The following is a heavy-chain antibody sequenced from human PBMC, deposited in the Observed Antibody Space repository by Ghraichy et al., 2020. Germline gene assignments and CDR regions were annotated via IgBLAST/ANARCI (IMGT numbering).Heavy chain of an antibody. Sequence: SVKVSCKASGGTFSSYAISWVRQAPGQGLEWMGGIIPIFGTANYAQKFQGRVTITADKSTSTAYMELSSLRSEDTAVYYCARAELGVVITPPDYWGQGTLVTVSS. V-gene: IGHV1-69*06. CDR1: GGTFSSYA. D-gene: IGHD3-3*01. CDR3: ARAELGVVITPPDY. CDR2: IIPIFGTA. J-gene: IGHJ4*02.